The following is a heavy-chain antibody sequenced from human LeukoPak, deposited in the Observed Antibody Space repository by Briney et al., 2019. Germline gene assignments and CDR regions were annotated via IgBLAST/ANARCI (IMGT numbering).Heavy chain of an antibody. CDR3: TKFDYAAFEY. J-gene: IGHJ4*02. D-gene: IGHD4-17*01. V-gene: IGHV3-15*01. CDR1: GFTVSSNY. Sequence: GGSLRLSCAASGFTVSSNYMSWVRQAPGKGLEWVGRIKSKTNGGTTDYAAPVKGRFTISRDDSKNTLYLQKNSLKTEDTAVYYCTKFDYAAFEYWGQGTLVTVSS. CDR2: IKSKTNGGTT.